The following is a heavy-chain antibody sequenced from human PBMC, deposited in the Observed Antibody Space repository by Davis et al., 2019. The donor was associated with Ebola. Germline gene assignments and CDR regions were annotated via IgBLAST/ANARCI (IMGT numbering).Heavy chain of an antibody. J-gene: IGHJ4*02. Sequence: PGGSLRLSCAASGFTFSNYEINWVRQAPGKELEWISYISHDSSSIYYADSVKGRFTISRDNAKNSVYLQMSSLSAEDTALYYCARGAVGLDYWGQGTLVTVSS. CDR2: ISHDSSSI. CDR3: ARGAVGLDY. V-gene: IGHV3-48*03. CDR1: GFTFSNYE. D-gene: IGHD1-26*01.